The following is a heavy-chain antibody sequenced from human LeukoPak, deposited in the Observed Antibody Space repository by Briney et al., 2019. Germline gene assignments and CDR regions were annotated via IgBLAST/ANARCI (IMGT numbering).Heavy chain of an antibody. CDR3: ATWDAGGGYLGY. V-gene: IGHV1-24*01. CDR2: FDPEDGET. D-gene: IGHD3-16*02. Sequence: ASVKVSCKVSGYTLTELSMHWVRQAPGKGPEWMGGFDPEDGETIYAQKFQGRVTMTEDTSTDTAYMELSSLRSEDTAVYYCATWDAGGGYLGYWGQGTLVTVSS. CDR1: GYTLTELS. J-gene: IGHJ4*02.